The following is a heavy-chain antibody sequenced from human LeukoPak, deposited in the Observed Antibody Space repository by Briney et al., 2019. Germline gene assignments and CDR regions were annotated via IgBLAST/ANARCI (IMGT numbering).Heavy chain of an antibody. J-gene: IGHJ4*02. Sequence: SLKVSRKAPGGTFSSYAISCGRPAPEQGLEWMGRISPISCTANSAQKFHGRVTITTDKSTSTAYIELSSLRSEDTAVYYCATPPHDFWSGYFDYWGQGTLVTASS. CDR1: GGTFSSYA. CDR2: ISPISCTA. CDR3: ATPPHDFWSGYFDY. V-gene: IGHV1-69*05. D-gene: IGHD3-3*01.